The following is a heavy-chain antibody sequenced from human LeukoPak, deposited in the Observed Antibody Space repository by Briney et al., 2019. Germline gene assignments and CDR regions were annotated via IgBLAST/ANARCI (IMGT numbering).Heavy chain of an antibody. V-gene: IGHV3-7*01. D-gene: IGHD3-22*01. CDR2: IKSDGTEE. CDR1: GFTFSSYW. Sequence: GGSLRLSCTASGFTFSSYWMNWVRQVPGKELEWVAIIKSDGTEEHYLDSVKGRFTISRDNANNLLFLQMNNQRAEDTAVYYCAGGGGYLIDYWGQGTLVTVSS. J-gene: IGHJ4*02. CDR3: AGGGGYLIDY.